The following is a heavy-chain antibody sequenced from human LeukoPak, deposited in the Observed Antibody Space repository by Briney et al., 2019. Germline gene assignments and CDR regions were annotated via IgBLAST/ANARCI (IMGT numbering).Heavy chain of an antibody. Sequence: SETLSLTCTVSGYSINSVYYWGWTRQPPEKGLEWIGTIHHSATTYYNPSLKSRVTISMDTSRNKFSLKLPSVTAADTALYYRASPSTRGYAYGRSDFDSWGQGTLVTVSS. D-gene: IGHD5-18*01. J-gene: IGHJ4*02. CDR2: IHHSATT. V-gene: IGHV4-38-2*02. CDR1: GYSINSVYY. CDR3: ASPSTRGYAYGRSDFDS.